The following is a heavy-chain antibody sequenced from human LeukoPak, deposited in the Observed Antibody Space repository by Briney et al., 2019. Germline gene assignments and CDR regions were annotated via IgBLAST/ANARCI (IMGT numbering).Heavy chain of an antibody. J-gene: IGHJ4*02. CDR2: IRSKAYGGTT. Sequence: GGSLRLSCTASGFTFGDYAMSWFRQAPGKGLEWVGFIRSKAYGGTTEYAASVKGRFTISRDDSKSIAYLQMNSLKTEDTAVYYCTRDIRYCSSTSCYGASGYWGQGTLVTVSS. D-gene: IGHD2-2*01. V-gene: IGHV3-49*03. CDR1: GFTFGDYA. CDR3: TRDIRYCSSTSCYGASGY.